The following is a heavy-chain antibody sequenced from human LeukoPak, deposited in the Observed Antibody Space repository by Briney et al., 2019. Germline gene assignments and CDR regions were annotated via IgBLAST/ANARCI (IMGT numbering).Heavy chain of an antibody. J-gene: IGHJ4*02. CDR3: ARHGVAGTPYYFDY. D-gene: IGHD6-19*01. CDR2: IYYSGST. V-gene: IGHV4-39*01. Sequence: SETLSLTCTVSGGSISSSSYYWGWIRQPPGKGLEWIGSIYYSGSTYYNPSLKSRVTISVDTSKNQFSLKLSSVTAADTAVYYCARHGVAGTPYYFDYWGQGTLVTVSS. CDR1: GGSISSSSYY.